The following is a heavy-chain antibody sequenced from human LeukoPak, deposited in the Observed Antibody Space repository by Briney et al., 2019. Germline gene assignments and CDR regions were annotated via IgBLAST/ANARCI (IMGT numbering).Heavy chain of an antibody. CDR3: AKDIGLAGAPDDAFDV. CDR2: ISWNSRSI. J-gene: IGHJ3*01. V-gene: IGHV3-9*01. D-gene: IGHD6-19*01. Sequence: GGSLRLSCTACGFTFGNYAMHWVRQAPGKGLEWVSGISWNSRSIGYADSVKGRFTISGDNAKNSLYLEMNSLRAEDTALYYCAKDIGLAGAPDDAFDVWGQGTMVTVSS. CDR1: GFTFGNYA.